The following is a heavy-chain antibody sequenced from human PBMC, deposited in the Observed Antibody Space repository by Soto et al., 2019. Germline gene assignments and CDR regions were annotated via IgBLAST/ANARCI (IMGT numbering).Heavy chain of an antibody. J-gene: IGHJ6*02. D-gene: IGHD2-2*02. CDR3: ARAQLLYQPGGYYYYGMDV. Sequence: GASVKVSCKASGCTFSSYAISWVRQAPGQGLEWMGGIIPIFGTANYAQKFQGRVTITADKSTSTAYMELSSLRSEDTAVYYCARAQLLYQPGGYYYYGMDVWGQGTTVTVSS. CDR2: IIPIFGTA. V-gene: IGHV1-69*06. CDR1: GCTFSSYA.